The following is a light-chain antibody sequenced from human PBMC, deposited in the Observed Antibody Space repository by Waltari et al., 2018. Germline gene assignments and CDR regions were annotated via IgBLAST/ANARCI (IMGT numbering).Light chain of an antibody. V-gene: IGKV2-28*01. Sequence: DIVMTQSPLSLSVTPGEPASISCRSSQSLLHSSGNTFLDWYLQKPGQSPQLLIYLISYRASGVPDRLSGSGSGTDFTLKISRVEAEDVGVYFCMQARKTPWTFGQGTKVEIK. CDR1: QSLLHSSGNTF. J-gene: IGKJ1*01. CDR3: MQARKTPWT. CDR2: LIS.